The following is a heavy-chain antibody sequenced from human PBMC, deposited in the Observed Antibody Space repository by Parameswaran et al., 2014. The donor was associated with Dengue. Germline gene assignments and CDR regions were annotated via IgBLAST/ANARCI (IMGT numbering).Heavy chain of an antibody. V-gene: IGHV3-48*03. D-gene: IGHD3-3*01. CDR1: GFTFRSYE. J-gene: IGHJ6*03. CDR3: ASPYYDFWTGHRHDVYYMDV. Sequence: GESLKISCATSGFTFRSYEMNWVRQAPGKGLEWVSYISNSGSTMYYADSVKGRFSISRDNAKNSLYLQMNSLRAEDTAVYYCASPYYDFWTGHRHDVYYMDVWGKGDHGHRLL. CDR2: ISNSGSTM.